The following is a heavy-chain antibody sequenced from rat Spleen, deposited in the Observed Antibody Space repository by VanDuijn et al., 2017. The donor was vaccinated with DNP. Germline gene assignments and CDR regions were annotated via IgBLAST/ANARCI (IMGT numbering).Heavy chain of an antibody. Sequence: EVQLVKSGGGLVQPGRSLKLSCAASGFTFSDYYMAWVRQAPTKGLEWVAYISYDGGSTFYGDSVKGRFTISRDNAKSTLYLQMNSLRSEDMATYYCARPTTGAFASWGQGVMVTVSS. V-gene: IGHV5-22*01. D-gene: IGHD1-6*01. CDR2: ISYDGGST. CDR3: ARPTTGAFAS. J-gene: IGHJ2*01. CDR1: GFTFSDYY.